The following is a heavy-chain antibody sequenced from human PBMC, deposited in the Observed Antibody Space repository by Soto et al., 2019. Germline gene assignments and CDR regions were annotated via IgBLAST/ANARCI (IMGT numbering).Heavy chain of an antibody. CDR1: GGTFSSYT. CDR2: IIPILGIA. CDR3: ARGLGYCSSTSCRRKNWFDP. J-gene: IGHJ5*02. D-gene: IGHD2-2*01. V-gene: IGHV1-69*02. Sequence: SVKXSCKASGGTFSSYTISWVRQAPGQGLEWMGRIIPILGIANYAQKFQGRVTITADKSTSTAYMELSSLRSEDTAVYYCARGLGYCSSTSCRRKNWFDPWGQGTLVTVSS.